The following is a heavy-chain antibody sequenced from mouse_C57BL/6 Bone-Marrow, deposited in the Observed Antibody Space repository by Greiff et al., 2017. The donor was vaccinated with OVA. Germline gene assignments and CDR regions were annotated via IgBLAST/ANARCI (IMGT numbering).Heavy chain of an antibody. D-gene: IGHD1-1*01. CDR3: ARGGITTVVDY. J-gene: IGHJ2*01. V-gene: IGHV1-50*01. CDR1: GYTFTSYW. CDR2: IDPSDSYT. Sequence: QVQLQQPGAELVKPGASVKLSCKASGYTFTSYWMQWVKQRPGQGLEWIGEIDPSDSYTNYNQKFKGKATLTVDKSSSTAYMQLSSLTSEDSAVYYCARGGITTVVDYWGQGTTLTVSS.